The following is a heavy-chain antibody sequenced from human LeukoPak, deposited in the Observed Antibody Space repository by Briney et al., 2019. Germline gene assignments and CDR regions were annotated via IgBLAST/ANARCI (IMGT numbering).Heavy chain of an antibody. J-gene: IGHJ1*01. CDR1: GFTFSSYE. D-gene: IGHD3-22*01. V-gene: IGHV3-48*03. Sequence: GGSLRLSCAASGFTFSSYEMNWVRQAPGKGLEWVSYISSSGSTIYYADSVKGRFTISRDNAKNSLYLQMNSLRAEDTAVYYCARDATYYYDSSGYYPPEYFQHWGQGTLVTVSS. CDR3: ARDATYYYDSSGYYPPEYFQH. CDR2: ISSSGSTI.